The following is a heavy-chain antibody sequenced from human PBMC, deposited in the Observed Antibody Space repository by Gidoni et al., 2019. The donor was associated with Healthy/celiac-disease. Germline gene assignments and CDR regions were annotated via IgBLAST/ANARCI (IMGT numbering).Heavy chain of an antibody. J-gene: IGHJ6*03. CDR2: INHSGST. CDR3: ARGRARSTSYYMDV. CDR1: GGSFSGYY. D-gene: IGHD2-8*01. V-gene: IGHV4-34*01. Sequence: QVQLQQWGAGLLKPSETLSLNCAVYGGSFSGYYWSLIRQPPGKGLEWIGEINHSGSTNYNPSLKSRVTISVDTSKNQFSLKLSSVTAADTAVYYCARGRARSTSYYMDVWGKGTTVTVSS.